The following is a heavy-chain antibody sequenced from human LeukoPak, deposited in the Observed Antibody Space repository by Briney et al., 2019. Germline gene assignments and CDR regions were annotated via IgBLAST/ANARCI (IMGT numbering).Heavy chain of an antibody. Sequence: SETLSLTCTVSGDSISNYYWNWIRQSRGKGLEWIGHVHFSGETNYNPSLKSRVAISLDSAKNQFSLRLISVTAADTAVYYCARRVEMSSASATSDTWLDPWGQGTLVSVSP. CDR1: GDSISNYY. V-gene: IGHV4-59*01. D-gene: IGHD3-10*01. CDR3: ARRVEMSSASATSDTWLDP. J-gene: IGHJ5*02. CDR2: VHFSGET.